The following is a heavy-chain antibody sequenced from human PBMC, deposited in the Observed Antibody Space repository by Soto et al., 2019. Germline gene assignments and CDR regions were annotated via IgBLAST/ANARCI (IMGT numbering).Heavy chain of an antibody. CDR2: TYYRSQFYH. V-gene: IGHV6-1*01. CDR1: GDSVSSSSGA. D-gene: IGHD3-16*02. CDR3: ASNAWHIVTSRDF. J-gene: IGHJ4*02. Sequence: QVQLQQSGPGLVKPSETLSLTCVVSGDSVSSSSGAWIWIRQSPSRGLEWLGRTYYRSQFYHDYAISVRGRISITPDTTRTQFTLQLNSLSPEDTAVYYCASNAWHIVTSRDFWGQGILVTVSS.